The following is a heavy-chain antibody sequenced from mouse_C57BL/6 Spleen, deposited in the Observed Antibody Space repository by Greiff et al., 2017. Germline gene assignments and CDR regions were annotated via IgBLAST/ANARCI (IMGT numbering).Heavy chain of an antibody. CDR2: IDPENGDT. Sequence: DVQLQQSGAELVRPGASVKLSCTASGFNIKDDYMHWVKQRPEQGLEWIGWIDPENGDTEYAPKFQGKATITADTSSNTAYLQLSSLTSEDTAVYYCTNTGGYDGYWGQGTTLTVAS. CDR1: GFNIKDDY. D-gene: IGHD2-2*01. V-gene: IGHV14-4*01. CDR3: TNTGGYDGY. J-gene: IGHJ2*01.